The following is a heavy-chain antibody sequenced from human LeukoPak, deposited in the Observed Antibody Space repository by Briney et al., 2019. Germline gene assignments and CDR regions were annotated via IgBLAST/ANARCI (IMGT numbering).Heavy chain of an antibody. Sequence: GGSLRLSCAASGFTFSSYSMNWVRQAPGKGLEWVSGINWNGGSTGYADSVKGRFTISRDNAKNSLYLQMNSLRAEDTALYYCARDVPYYYDSSGYSDAFDIWGQGTMVTVSS. CDR3: ARDVPYYYDSSGYSDAFDI. D-gene: IGHD3-22*01. CDR2: INWNGGST. CDR1: GFTFSSYS. J-gene: IGHJ3*02. V-gene: IGHV3-20*04.